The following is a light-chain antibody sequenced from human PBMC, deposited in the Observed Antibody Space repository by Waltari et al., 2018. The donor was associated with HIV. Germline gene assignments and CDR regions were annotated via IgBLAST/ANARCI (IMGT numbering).Light chain of an antibody. V-gene: IGLV6-57*04. J-gene: IGLJ2*01. CDR2: EDT. CDR1: SGTIASNS. CDR3: QSYDTSNHLI. Sequence: FMLTQPHSMSESPGRTVTISCTRSSGTIASNSGQRYQQRPGSAPITVIYEDTQRPSGVPERFSGSLDSSSNSASLTISGLRSEDEADYYCQSYDTSNHLIFGGGTKLTVL.